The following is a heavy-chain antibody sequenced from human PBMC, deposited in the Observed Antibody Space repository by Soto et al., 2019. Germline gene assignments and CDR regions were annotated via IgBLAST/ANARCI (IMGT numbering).Heavy chain of an antibody. J-gene: IGHJ4*02. Sequence: SETLSLTCTVSGGSISSSSYYWGWIRQPPGKGLEWIGSIYYSGSTNYNPSLKSRVTISVDTSKNQFSLKLSSVTAADTAVYYCARHRGSTTAVPGILAESYLDYWGQGTLVTVSS. D-gene: IGHD6-19*01. CDR1: GGSISSSSYY. CDR3: ARHRGSTTAVPGILAESYLDY. V-gene: IGHV4-39*01. CDR2: IYYSGST.